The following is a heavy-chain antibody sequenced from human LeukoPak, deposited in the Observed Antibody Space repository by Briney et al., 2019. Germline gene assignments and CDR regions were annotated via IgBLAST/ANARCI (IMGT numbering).Heavy chain of an antibody. CDR2: IIPIFGTA. CDR3: ARVIAAAGTFYYYYMDV. V-gene: IGHV1-69*13. Sequence: ASVKVSCKASGGTFSSYAISWVRQAPGQGLEWMGGIIPIFGTANYAQKFQGRVTITADESTSTAYMELSSLRSEDAAVYYCARVIAAAGTFYYYYMDVWGKGTTVTVSS. J-gene: IGHJ6*03. D-gene: IGHD6-13*01. CDR1: GGTFSSYA.